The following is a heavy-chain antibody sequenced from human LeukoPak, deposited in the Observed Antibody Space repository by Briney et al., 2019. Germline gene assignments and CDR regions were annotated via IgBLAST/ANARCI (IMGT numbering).Heavy chain of an antibody. CDR1: GFTFSRYG. CDR3: AQVVGGSYSRVLDPVLFDY. J-gene: IGHJ4*02. D-gene: IGHD1-26*01. Sequence: PGRSLRLSCTASGFTFSRYGIDGVRQAPGKGLEWVAVISYDGSNKYYADSVKGRFTISRDNSKNTLYLQMNSLRAEDTAVYYCAQVVGGSYSRVLDPVLFDYWGQGTLVTVSS. CDR2: ISYDGSNK. V-gene: IGHV3-30*18.